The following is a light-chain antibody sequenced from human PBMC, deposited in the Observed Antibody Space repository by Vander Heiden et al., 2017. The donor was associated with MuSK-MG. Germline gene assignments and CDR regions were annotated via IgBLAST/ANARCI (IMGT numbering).Light chain of an antibody. CDR2: SAS. CDR3: QQSYSAPRT. V-gene: IGKV1-39*01. CDR1: QNISFF. J-gene: IGKJ1*01. Sequence: DIQMTQTHSSLSASVGDNVTIACQTGQNISFFLNWYHQIPGTAPKLLIFSASLLHDGVPSRFSGSGFETDFTLTVTSLQPEDFGTYFCQQSYSAPRTFGQGTKV.